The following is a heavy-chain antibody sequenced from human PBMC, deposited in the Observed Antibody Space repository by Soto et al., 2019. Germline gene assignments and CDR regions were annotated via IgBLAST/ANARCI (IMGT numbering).Heavy chain of an antibody. CDR3: AKSSSSWGDYYYYGMDV. CDR2: ISGSGGST. J-gene: IGHJ6*02. Sequence: PGGSLRLSCAASGFTFSSYAMSWVRQAPGKGLEWVSAISGSGGSTYYADSVKGRFTISRDNSKNTLYLQMNSLRAEDTAVYYCAKSSSSWGDYYYYGMDVWGQGTTVTVSS. D-gene: IGHD6-13*01. V-gene: IGHV3-23*01. CDR1: GFTFSSYA.